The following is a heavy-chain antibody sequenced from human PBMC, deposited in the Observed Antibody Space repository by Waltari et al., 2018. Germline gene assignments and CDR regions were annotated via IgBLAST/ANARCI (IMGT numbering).Heavy chain of an antibody. CDR1: GGSISSGDYY. CDR2: IYYSGSN. V-gene: IGHV4-30-4*08. J-gene: IGHJ3*02. CDR3: ARQPPLYGGNSFDAFDI. Sequence: QVQLQESGPGLVKPSQTLSLTCTVSGGSISSGDYYWSWIRQPPGKGLEWIGYIYYSGSNYYNPTLKSRVTISVDTSKNQFSLKLSSVTAADTAVYYCARQPPLYGGNSFDAFDIWGQGTMVTVSS. D-gene: IGHD2-21*02.